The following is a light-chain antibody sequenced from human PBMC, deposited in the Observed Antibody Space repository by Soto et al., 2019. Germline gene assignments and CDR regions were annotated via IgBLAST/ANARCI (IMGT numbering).Light chain of an antibody. CDR3: SSTTGSSPWV. V-gene: IGLV2-14*01. CDR2: EVR. CDR1: SSDVGACNS. Sequence: QSALTQPASVSGSPGQSITISCTGTSSDVGACNSVSWFQQHPGQAPKLMIYEVRYRPSGISTHFSGSRSGNTASLTISGLQAEAGSDYYCSSTTGSSPWVFGGGTKLTVL. J-gene: IGLJ3*02.